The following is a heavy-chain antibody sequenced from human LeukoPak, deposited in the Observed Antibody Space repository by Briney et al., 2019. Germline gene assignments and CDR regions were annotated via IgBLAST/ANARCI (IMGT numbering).Heavy chain of an antibody. V-gene: IGHV3-23*01. CDR3: AKDLYNLYYYDSSGFYYFDY. J-gene: IGHJ4*02. CDR1: GFTFSSYA. Sequence: SGGSLRLSCAASGFTFSSYAMSWVRQAPGKGLEWVSGISGSGGSTYYADSVKGRFTISRDNSKNTVYLQMSSLRAEDTAVYYCAKDLYNLYYYDSSGFYYFDYWGQGTLVTVPS. D-gene: IGHD3-22*01. CDR2: ISGSGGST.